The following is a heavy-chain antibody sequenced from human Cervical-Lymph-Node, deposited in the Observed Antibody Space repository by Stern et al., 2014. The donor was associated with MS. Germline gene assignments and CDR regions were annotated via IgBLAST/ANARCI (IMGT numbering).Heavy chain of an antibody. Sequence: VQLVESGPGLVKPSQTLSLTCTVSGGSISSSGYYWSWIRQPADKGLEWIGRIHDSGSTYYNPSLKSRVTISMEQPKTQFSLKLPSVTAADTAVYYCATTRWDLFTWNWFDPWGQGTLVTVSS. V-gene: IGHV4-61*02. J-gene: IGHJ5*02. D-gene: IGHD1-26*01. CDR3: ATTRWDLFTWNWFDP. CDR2: IHDSGST. CDR1: GGSISSSGYY.